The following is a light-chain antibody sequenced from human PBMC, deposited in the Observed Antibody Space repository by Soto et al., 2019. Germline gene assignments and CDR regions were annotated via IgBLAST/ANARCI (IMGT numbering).Light chain of an antibody. Sequence: DIHMTQSPSSLSASVGDRVTITCRASHHISHYLAWYQQRPVRGPTLLIYASSTLQSGVPPRFSGSGSGTVFTRTISGLQPEDVATYDCQKDNSAPFTFGPGTKVDI. CDR3: QKDNSAPFT. CDR2: ASS. J-gene: IGKJ3*01. V-gene: IGKV1-27*01. CDR1: HHISHY.